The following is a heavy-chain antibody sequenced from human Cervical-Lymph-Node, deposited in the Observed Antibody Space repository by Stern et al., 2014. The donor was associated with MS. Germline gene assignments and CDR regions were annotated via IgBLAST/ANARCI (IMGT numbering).Heavy chain of an antibody. D-gene: IGHD3-3*01. CDR3: AKGPTAYDYWSGYYMSPDY. V-gene: IGHV3-23*04. CDR2: ISGSGTTT. CDR1: GFTFSRYA. J-gene: IGHJ4*02. Sequence: EVQLVESGGGLVQPGGSLRLSCAATGFTFSRYAMSWVRQAPGKGLQWVSSISGSGTTTYYADSVKGRFTISRDNSNNTQYLQMNSLRAEDTAVYYCAKGPTAYDYWSGYYMSPDYWGQGILVTVSS.